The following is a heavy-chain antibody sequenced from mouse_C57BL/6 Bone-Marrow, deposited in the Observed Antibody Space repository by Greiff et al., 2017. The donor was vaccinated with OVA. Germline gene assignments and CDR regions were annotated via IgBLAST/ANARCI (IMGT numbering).Heavy chain of an antibody. CDR3: ARGSTRWFDV. V-gene: IGHV5-6*01. D-gene: IGHD1-1*01. CDR2: ISSGGSYT. J-gene: IGHJ1*03. CDR1: GFTFSSYG. Sequence: EVQGVESGGDLVKPGGSLKLSCAASGFTFSSYGMSWVRQTPDKRLEWVATISSGGSYTYYPDSVKGRFTISRDNAKNTLYLQMSSLKSEDTAMYYCARGSTRWFDVWGTGTTVTVSS.